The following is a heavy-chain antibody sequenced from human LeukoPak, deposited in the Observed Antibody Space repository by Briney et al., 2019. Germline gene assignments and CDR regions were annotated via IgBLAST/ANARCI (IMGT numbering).Heavy chain of an antibody. CDR2: IYYSGSI. Sequence: SETLSLTCTVSGASISSYYWSWIRQPPGKGLEWIGDIYYSGSIKYNPSLKSRVTISIDTSKNLFSLKLSSVTAADTAVYYCAREGSRARPFDYWGQGTLVTVSS. CDR1: GASISSYY. J-gene: IGHJ4*02. V-gene: IGHV4-59*12. D-gene: IGHD2-2*01. CDR3: AREGSRARPFDY.